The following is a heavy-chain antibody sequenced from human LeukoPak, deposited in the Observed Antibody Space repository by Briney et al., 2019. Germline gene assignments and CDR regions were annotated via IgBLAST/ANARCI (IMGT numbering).Heavy chain of an antibody. CDR3: AGIRVGATFDC. CDR1: GGSVSSGTYY. V-gene: IGHV4-61*01. Sequence: PSETLSLTCTVSGGSVSSGTYYWSWVRQPPGKGLEWIGYISHSGGTYYSPPLKSRLTMSVDTSKNQFSLKLNSVTAADMALYFCAGIRVGATFDCWGQGTLVTVSS. D-gene: IGHD1-26*01. CDR2: ISHSGGT. J-gene: IGHJ4*02.